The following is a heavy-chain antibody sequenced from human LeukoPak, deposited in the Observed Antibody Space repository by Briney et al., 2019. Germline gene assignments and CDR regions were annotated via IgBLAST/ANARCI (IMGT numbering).Heavy chain of an antibody. CDR3: ARGGSYCSSTSCYDFFDY. D-gene: IGHD2-2*01. Sequence: SETLFLTCTVSGGSTSSGPYYWGWIRQPPGKGLEWIGNIYYGENTYYNPSLKSRVTISIDTSKNHFYLKLSSLTAADTAVYYCARGGSYCSSTSCYDFFDYWGQGTLVTVSS. CDR2: IYYGENT. CDR1: GGSTSSGPYY. J-gene: IGHJ4*02. V-gene: IGHV4-39*02.